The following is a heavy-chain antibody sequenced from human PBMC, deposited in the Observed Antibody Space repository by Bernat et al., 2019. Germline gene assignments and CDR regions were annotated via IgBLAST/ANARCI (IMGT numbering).Heavy chain of an antibody. V-gene: IGHV3-33*06. CDR2: IWYDGSNK. Sequence: QVQLVESGGGVVQPGRSLRLSCAASGFTFSSYGMHWVRQAPGKGLEWVAVIWYDGSNKYYADSVKGRFTISRDNSKNTLYLQMNSLRAEDTAVYYCAKGTDIVVVVAATDYWGQGTLVTVSS. CDR3: AKGTDIVVVVAATDY. D-gene: IGHD2-15*01. CDR1: GFTFSSYG. J-gene: IGHJ4*02.